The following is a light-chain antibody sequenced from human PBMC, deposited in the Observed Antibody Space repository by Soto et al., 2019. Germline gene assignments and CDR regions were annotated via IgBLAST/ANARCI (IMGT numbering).Light chain of an antibody. CDR2: GAS. CDR1: QSVSSSY. V-gene: IGKV3-20*01. Sequence: EIVLTQSPGTLSLSPGERATLSCRASQSVSSSYLAWYQQKPGQAPRLLIYGASSRATGIPDRFSGSGSGTDFTLTISRLEPEDFAVYYCQQYGSSPGVTFGGRTKVEIK. CDR3: QQYGSSPGVT. J-gene: IGKJ4*01.